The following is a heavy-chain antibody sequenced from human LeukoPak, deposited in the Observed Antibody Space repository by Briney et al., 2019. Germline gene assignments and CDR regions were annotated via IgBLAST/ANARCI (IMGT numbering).Heavy chain of an antibody. J-gene: IGHJ4*02. CDR3: TSDLTVTTGDY. CDR2: IKSKTDGGTT. CDR1: GFTFSNAW. V-gene: IGHV3-15*01. D-gene: IGHD4-11*01. Sequence: PGGSLRLSCAASGFTFSNAWMSWVRQAPGKGLEWVGRIKSKTDGGTTDYAAPVKGRFTISRDDSKNTLYLQMNSLKTEDTAVYYCTSDLTVTTGDYWGQGTLVTVSS.